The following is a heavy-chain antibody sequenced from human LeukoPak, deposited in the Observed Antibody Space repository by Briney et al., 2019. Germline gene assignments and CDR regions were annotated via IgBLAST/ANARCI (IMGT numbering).Heavy chain of an antibody. CDR2: IYYSGST. D-gene: IGHD3-3*01. Sequence: PSETLSLTCTVSGGSISGYYWSWIRQPPGKGLEWIGYIYYSGSTNYNPSLMSRVTISVDTSKNQFSLKLSSVTAADTAVYYCARETTIFGVVNAFDIWGQGTMVTVSS. CDR1: GGSISGYY. J-gene: IGHJ3*02. V-gene: IGHV4-59*01. CDR3: ARETTIFGVVNAFDI.